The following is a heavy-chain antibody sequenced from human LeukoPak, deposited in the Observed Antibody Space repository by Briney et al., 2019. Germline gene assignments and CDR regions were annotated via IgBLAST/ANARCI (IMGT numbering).Heavy chain of an antibody. D-gene: IGHD5-24*01. CDR1: GFTFSSYS. Sequence: GGSLRLSCAASGFTFSSYSMNWVRQAPGKGLEWVSSISSSGRSISYADSMKGRFTISRDNARNSLYLQMNSLSAGDTSVYYCVRERRDGIKPGAFDLWGQGTMVTVSS. CDR3: VRERRDGIKPGAFDL. CDR2: ISSSGRSI. J-gene: IGHJ3*01. V-gene: IGHV3-21*01.